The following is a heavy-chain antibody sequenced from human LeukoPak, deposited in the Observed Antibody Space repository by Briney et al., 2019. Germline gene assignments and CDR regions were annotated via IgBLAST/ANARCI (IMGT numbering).Heavy chain of an antibody. CDR2: IYPGDSDT. CDR1: GYSFTSYW. Sequence: GESLKISCKGSGYSFTSYWIGGVRQMRGKGLEWMGFIYPGDSDTRYSPSFQGQVTISADKSMSTAYLQWSSLKASDTAMYYCARRRGRYSGDAFDIWGQGTMVTVSS. V-gene: IGHV5-51*01. D-gene: IGHD1-26*01. J-gene: IGHJ3*02. CDR3: ARRRGRYSGDAFDI.